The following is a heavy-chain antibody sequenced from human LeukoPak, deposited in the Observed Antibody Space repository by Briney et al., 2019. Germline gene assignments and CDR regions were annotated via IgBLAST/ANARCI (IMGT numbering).Heavy chain of an antibody. CDR3: AREGYSSSWYYFDY. CDR1: GFTFSNYE. V-gene: IGHV3-48*03. J-gene: IGHJ4*02. CDR2: ISSSSTTI. Sequence: PGGTLRLSCVASGFTFSNYEMNWVRQAPGKGLEWVSYISSSSTTIKYADSVKGRFTISRDNAKNSLYLQMNSLRAEDTAVYYCAREGYSSSWYYFDYWGQGTLVTVSS. D-gene: IGHD6-13*01.